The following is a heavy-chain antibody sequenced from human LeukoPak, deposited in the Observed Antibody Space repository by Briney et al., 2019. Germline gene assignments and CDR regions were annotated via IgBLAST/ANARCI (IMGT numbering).Heavy chain of an antibody. J-gene: IGHJ5*02. V-gene: IGHV1-45*02. D-gene: IGHD3-10*01. CDR1: GYTFTYRY. CDR3: AALRGYGSGSYGLDP. CDR2: ITPFNGNT. Sequence: GASVKVSCKASGYTFTYRYLHWVRQAPGQALEWMGWITPFNGNTNYAQKFQDRVTITRDRSMSTAYMKLSSLRSEDTAMYYCAALRGYGSGSYGLDPWGQGTLVTVSS.